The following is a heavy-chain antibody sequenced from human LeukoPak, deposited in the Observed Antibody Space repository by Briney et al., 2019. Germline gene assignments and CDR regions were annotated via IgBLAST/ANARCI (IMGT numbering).Heavy chain of an antibody. D-gene: IGHD2-8*01. CDR3: ARVRAGVYFDY. J-gene: IGHJ4*02. CDR2: ISSSSTI. Sequence: AGGSLRLSCAASGFTFSSYSMNWVRQAPGKGLEWVSYISSSSTIFSADSVKGRFTISRDNAKNSLYLQMNSLRDEDTAVYYCARVRAGVYFDYWGQGTLVTVSS. V-gene: IGHV3-48*02. CDR1: GFTFSSYS.